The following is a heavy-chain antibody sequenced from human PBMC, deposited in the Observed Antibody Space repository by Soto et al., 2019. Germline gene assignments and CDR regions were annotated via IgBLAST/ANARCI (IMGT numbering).Heavy chain of an antibody. CDR1: GFTFSSYA. CDR3: ARGITMVRGVIGPFDY. V-gene: IGHV3-30-3*01. J-gene: IGHJ4*02. D-gene: IGHD3-10*01. Sequence: GGSLRLSCAASGFTFSSYAMHWVRQAPGKGLEWVAVISYDGSNKYYADSVKGRFTISRDNSKNTLYLQMNSLRAEDTAVYYCARGITMVRGVIGPFDYWGQGTLVTVSS. CDR2: ISYDGSNK.